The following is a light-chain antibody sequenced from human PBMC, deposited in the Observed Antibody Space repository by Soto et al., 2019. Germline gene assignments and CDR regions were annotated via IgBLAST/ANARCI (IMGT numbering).Light chain of an antibody. Sequence: QSALTQPASVSGSPGQSITISCAGTTSDVAYYDLVSWYEQHPGRAPKLLIYEVDKRPSGISVRFSGSKSGATASLTISGLLPEDEAVYFCCTYAGHVPKFGGGTK. CDR3: CTYAGHVPK. V-gene: IGLV2-23*02. J-gene: IGLJ2*01. CDR2: EVD. CDR1: TSDVAYYDL.